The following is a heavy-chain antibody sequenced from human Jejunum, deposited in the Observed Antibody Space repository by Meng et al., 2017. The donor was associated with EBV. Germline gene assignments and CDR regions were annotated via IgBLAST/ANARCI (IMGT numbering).Heavy chain of an antibody. V-gene: IGHV3-53*01. J-gene: IGHJ4*02. CDR1: GFTVSSSY. D-gene: IGHD1-1*01. Sequence: VRLVGAGGGLIQPGGSLRLSCAASGFTVSSSYMSWVRQAPGKGLEWVSVIYGDDRTYYADSVKGRFTISRDSSKNTIYLQMNSLRVDDTALYYCARKYRGDYWGQGTLVTVSS. CDR3: ARKYRGDY. CDR2: IYGDDRT.